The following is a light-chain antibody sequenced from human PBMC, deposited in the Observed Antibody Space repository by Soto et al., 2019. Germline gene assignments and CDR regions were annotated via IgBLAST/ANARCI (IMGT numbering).Light chain of an antibody. CDR3: QQYGSSPPT. J-gene: IGKJ1*01. CDR1: QSVSSSY. V-gene: IGKV3-20*01. Sequence: EIVLTQSPGTLSLSPGERATLSCRASQSVSSSYLAWYQQKPGQAPRLLIYGASSRPTGIPDRFSGSGSGTGFTLTISRLEPEDFAAYYCQQYGSSPPTFGQGTKVDIK. CDR2: GAS.